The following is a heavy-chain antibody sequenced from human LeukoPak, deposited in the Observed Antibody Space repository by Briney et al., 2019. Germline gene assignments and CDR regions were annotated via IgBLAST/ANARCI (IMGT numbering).Heavy chain of an antibody. Sequence: ASVEVSCKASGYTFTSYYMHWVRQAPGQGLEWMGIINPSGGSTSYAQKFQGRVTMTRDTSTSTVYMELSSLRSEDTAVYYCARGTHYYGSGSYYNPPLNWFGPWGQGTLVTVSS. J-gene: IGHJ5*02. CDR3: ARGTHYYGSGSYYNPPLNWFGP. D-gene: IGHD3-10*01. CDR1: GYTFTSYY. V-gene: IGHV1-46*01. CDR2: INPSGGST.